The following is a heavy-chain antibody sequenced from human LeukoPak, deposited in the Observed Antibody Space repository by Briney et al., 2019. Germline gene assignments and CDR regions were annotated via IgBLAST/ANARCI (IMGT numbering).Heavy chain of an antibody. Sequence: GGSLRLSCAASGFTFSSYGMHWVRQAPGKGLEWVAFIRYDGSNKYYADSVKGRFTISRDNSKNTLYLQMNSLRSEDTAVYYCARDNDSRDPPHFDYWGQGTLVTVSS. J-gene: IGHJ4*02. V-gene: IGHV3-30*02. CDR3: ARDNDSRDPPHFDY. CDR2: IRYDGSNK. CDR1: GFTFSSYG. D-gene: IGHD3-16*01.